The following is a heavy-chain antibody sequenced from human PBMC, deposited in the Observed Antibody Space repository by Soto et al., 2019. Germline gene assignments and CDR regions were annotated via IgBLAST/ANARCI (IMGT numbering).Heavy chain of an antibody. CDR3: ARLLTEGATFREDAFGL. J-gene: IGHJ3*01. CDR1: RYTFTSHG. Sequence: QIQLMQSGGDVKTPGASLKVSCTTSRYTFTSHGIAWVRQAPGQGLEWMGGISTFNGKTDYAQKFQGRVTMTADTLTSTVHMELRRLRSDDTGVYYCARLLTEGATFREDAFGLWGPGTKVTVSS. CDR2: ISTFNGKT. V-gene: IGHV1-18*01. D-gene: IGHD3-9*01.